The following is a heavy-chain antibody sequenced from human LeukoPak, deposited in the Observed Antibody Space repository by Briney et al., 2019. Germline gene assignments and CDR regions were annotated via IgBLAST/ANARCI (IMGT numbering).Heavy chain of an antibody. CDR2: IWYDGSNK. Sequence: GGSLRLSCAASGFTFSSYGMHWVRQAPGKGLEWVAVIWYDGSNKYYADSVKGRFTISRDNSKNTLYLQMNSLRAEDTAVYYCAREALPLYSSGWYYWFDPWGQGTLVTVSS. J-gene: IGHJ5*02. CDR1: GFTFSSYG. V-gene: IGHV3-33*01. D-gene: IGHD6-19*01. CDR3: AREALPLYSSGWYYWFDP.